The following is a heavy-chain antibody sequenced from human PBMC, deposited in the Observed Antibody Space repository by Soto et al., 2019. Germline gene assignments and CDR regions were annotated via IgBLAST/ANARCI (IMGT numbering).Heavy chain of an antibody. CDR2: MNTDGSRT. CDR1: GFTFSIYW. Sequence: EVQLVESGGGLVQPGGSLRLSCAASGFTFSIYWMHWVRQVPGKGLEWVSRMNTDGSRTSYADSARGRFVISRDDAKXXXXXXXXXXXXXXXXXXXXXXXXXXXYDGHGYLGRHWGQGTLVTVSS. J-gene: IGHJ4*02. D-gene: IGHD5-18*01. CDR3: XXXXXXXYDGHGYLGRH. V-gene: IGHV3-74*01.